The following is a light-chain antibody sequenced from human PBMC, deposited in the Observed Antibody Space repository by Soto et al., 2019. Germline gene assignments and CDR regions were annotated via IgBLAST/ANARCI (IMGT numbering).Light chain of an antibody. Sequence: DIQMTQSPSSLSASVGDRVTLTCRASPSIRISLPWSQLNPGKATNLLLYGASYLKSGGPTRFSGSGAWTDFTLPISSIQPEDFAIYYWQQTYTTPEITCGQGTRREI. CDR2: GAS. CDR1: PSIRIS. J-gene: IGKJ5*01. V-gene: IGKV1-39*01. CDR3: QQTYTTPEIT.